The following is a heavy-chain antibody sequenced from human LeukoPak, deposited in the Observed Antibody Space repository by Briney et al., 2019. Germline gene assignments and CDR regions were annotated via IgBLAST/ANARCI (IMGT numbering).Heavy chain of an antibody. CDR1: GFTFSSYS. D-gene: IGHD3-22*01. V-gene: IGHV3-21*01. Sequence: PGGSLRLSCAASGFTFSSYSMHWVRQAPGKGLEWVSSISSSSSYIYYADSVKGRFTISRDNAKNSLYLQMNSLRAEDTAVYYCARSDSSGYRIAEYFQHWGQGTLVTVSS. CDR2: ISSSSSYI. J-gene: IGHJ1*01. CDR3: ARSDSSGYRIAEYFQH.